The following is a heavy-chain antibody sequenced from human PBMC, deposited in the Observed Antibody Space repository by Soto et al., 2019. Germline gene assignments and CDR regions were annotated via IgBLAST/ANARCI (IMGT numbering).Heavy chain of an antibody. D-gene: IGHD1-26*01. CDR2: ISVYNGNT. CDR1: GYSFINCG. CDR3: ARDPQYSGSLSGGGDAFDI. J-gene: IGHJ3*02. Sequence: ASVKVSCRASGYSFINCGITWVRQVPGRGLEWIGWISVYNGNTHYAESLQGRVTMTTDTSTTTAYMELRSLTSDDTAMYYCARDPQYSGSLSGGGDAFDIWGQGTMVTVSS. V-gene: IGHV1-18*01.